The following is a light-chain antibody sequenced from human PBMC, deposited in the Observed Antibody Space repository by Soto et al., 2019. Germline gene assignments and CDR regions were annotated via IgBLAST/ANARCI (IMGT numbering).Light chain of an antibody. J-gene: IGLJ1*01. CDR2: DVS. CDR1: SSDVGGYNY. CDR3: TSYSGSTTLGV. V-gene: IGLV2-14*03. Sequence: QSALTQPASVSGSPGQSITISCTGTSSDVGGYNYVSCYQQHPGTAPKLIIYDVSDRPSGVSNRFSGSKSGNTASLTISGLQAEDEADDYCTSYSGSTTLGVFGTGTKGTVL.